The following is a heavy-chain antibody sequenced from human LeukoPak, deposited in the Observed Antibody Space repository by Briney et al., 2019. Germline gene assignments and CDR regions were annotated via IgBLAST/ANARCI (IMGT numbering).Heavy chain of an antibody. V-gene: IGHV4-38-2*01. D-gene: IGHD5-24*01. CDR1: GYSISRGSY. CDR3: AVGLHSGQFAFDI. CDR2: VYHSGSA. J-gene: IGHJ3*02. Sequence: PSETLSLTCAVSGYSISRGSYWGWIRQPPGKGLGWIGSVYHSGSAYYNPSLKSRVTISVDTSKNQFSLKLTSVTAADTAVYYCAVGLHSGQFAFDIWGQGTMVTVSS.